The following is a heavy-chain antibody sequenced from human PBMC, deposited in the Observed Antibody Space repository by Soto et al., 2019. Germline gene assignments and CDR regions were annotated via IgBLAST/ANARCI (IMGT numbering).Heavy chain of an antibody. CDR1: GFTFISYA. CDR3: AKDPRDCSSTSCYDY. V-gene: IGHV3-23*01. CDR2: ISGSGGNT. D-gene: IGHD2-2*01. Sequence: EVQLLESGGGLVQPGGSLRLSCAASGFTFISYAMSWVRQAPGKGLEWVSAISGSGGNTYYADSVKGRFTISRDKSKNTLYLQMNSLRAEDTALYYCAKDPRDCSSTSCYDYWGQGTLVTVSS. J-gene: IGHJ4*02.